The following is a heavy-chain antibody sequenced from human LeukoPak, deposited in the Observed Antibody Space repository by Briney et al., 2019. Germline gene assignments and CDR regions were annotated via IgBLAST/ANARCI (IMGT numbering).Heavy chain of an antibody. D-gene: IGHD3-9*01. V-gene: IGHV3-7*01. Sequence: GGSLRLSCIASGFTLSNYWMTWVRQAPGKGLXXXXXXXXNGGRKYSVDSVKGRFTVSKDNTKNALYLQMNSLRAEDTAVYYCARDLNVQAAPDWYDVFDIWGQGTMVTVSS. CDR2: XXXNGGRK. J-gene: IGHJ3*02. CDR1: GFTLSNYW. CDR3: ARDLNVQAAPDWYDVFDI.